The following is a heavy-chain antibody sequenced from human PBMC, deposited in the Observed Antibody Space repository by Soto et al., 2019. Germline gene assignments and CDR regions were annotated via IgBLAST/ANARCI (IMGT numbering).Heavy chain of an antibody. J-gene: IGHJ4*02. D-gene: IGHD5-18*01. CDR2: ISGSGGST. CDR1: GFTFSSYA. Sequence: GGSLRLSCAASGFTFSSYAMSWVRQAPGKGLEWVSAISGSGGSTYYADSVKGRFTISRDNSKNTLYLQMNSLRAEDTAVYYCAKDKGGLGYSYGSNQPYYFDYWGQGTLVTVSS. CDR3: AKDKGGLGYSYGSNQPYYFDY. V-gene: IGHV3-23*01.